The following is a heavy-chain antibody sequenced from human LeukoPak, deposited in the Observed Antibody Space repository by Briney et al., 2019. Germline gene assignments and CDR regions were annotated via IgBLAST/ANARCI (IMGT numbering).Heavy chain of an antibody. CDR3: ARVYCSDISCHGFDP. Sequence: GGSLRLSCAASGFTLSSCEMNWVRQAPGKGLEWISYISSSGRTIFYADSVKGRFTISRDNAKNSLYLQMHSLGAEDTAVYYCARVYCSDISCHGFDPWGQGTLVTVSS. D-gene: IGHD2-2*01. CDR2: ISSSGRTI. J-gene: IGHJ5*02. CDR1: GFTLSSCE. V-gene: IGHV3-48*03.